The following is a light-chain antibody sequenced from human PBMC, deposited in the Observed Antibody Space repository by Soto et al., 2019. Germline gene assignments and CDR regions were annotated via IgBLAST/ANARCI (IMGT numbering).Light chain of an antibody. J-gene: IGKJ2*01. CDR1: QSISSY. CDR3: QQSHSTPYT. Sequence: DLQMTQSPSSLSASVGDRVTITCRASQSISSYLNWYQQKPGKAPKLLIYAASSLKSGVPSRFSGSGSGTDFTLTISSLQPEDFATYYCQQSHSTPYTFGQGTKLEIK. V-gene: IGKV1-39*01. CDR2: AAS.